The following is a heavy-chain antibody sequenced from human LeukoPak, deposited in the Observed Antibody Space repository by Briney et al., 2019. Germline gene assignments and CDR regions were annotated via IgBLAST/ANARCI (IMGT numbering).Heavy chain of an antibody. V-gene: IGHV1-18*01. CDR1: GYTFTRYG. D-gene: IGHD1-26*01. CDR2: ISGSNGNT. J-gene: IGHJ4*02. Sequence: ASVKVSCKASGYTFTRYGMSWVRQAPGQGLEWMGWISGSNGNTNYAQKLQGRVTMTTDTSTGTAYMELRSLRPDDTAVYYCARSGRGTYYYFDYWGQGTLVTVSS. CDR3: ARSGRGTYYYFDY.